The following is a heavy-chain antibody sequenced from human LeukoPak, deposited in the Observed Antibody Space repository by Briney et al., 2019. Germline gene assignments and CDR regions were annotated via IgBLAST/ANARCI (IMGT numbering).Heavy chain of an antibody. J-gene: IGHJ4*02. D-gene: IGHD1-26*01. Sequence: TSETLSLTCAVYGGSFSGYYWSWIRQPPGKGLEWIGEINRSGSTNYNPSLKSRVTISVDTSKNQFSLKLSSVTAADTAVYYCARVTIVGATNDWGQGTLVTVSS. CDR2: INRSGST. CDR1: GGSFSGYY. V-gene: IGHV4-34*01. CDR3: ARVTIVGATND.